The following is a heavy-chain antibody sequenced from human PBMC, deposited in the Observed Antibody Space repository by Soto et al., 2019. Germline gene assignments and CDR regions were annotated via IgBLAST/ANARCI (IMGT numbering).Heavy chain of an antibody. V-gene: IGHV1-69*13. CDR1: GGTFSSYA. J-gene: IGHJ4*02. CDR3: ASHYDSSGYYYRGLDY. D-gene: IGHD3-22*01. CDR2: IIPIFGTA. Sequence: SVKVSCKASGGTFSSYAISWVRQAPGQGLEWMGGIIPIFGTADYAQKFQGRVTITADESTSTGNMELSSLRSEDTAVYYCASHYDSSGYYYRGLDYWGQGTLVTVPS.